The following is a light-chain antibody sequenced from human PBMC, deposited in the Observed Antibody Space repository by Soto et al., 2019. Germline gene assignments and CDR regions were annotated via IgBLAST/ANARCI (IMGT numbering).Light chain of an antibody. CDR1: SSKNRASYN. CDR2: GNS. CDR3: QSYDSSMSGSV. J-gene: IGLJ1*01. Sequence: QSVLTPPPSVSGAPGQRVNISCTGSSSKNRASYNVHWYQQLPRTAPKPLIYGNSNRPSGVPDRFSGSKSGTSASLAITGLQAEDEADYYCQSYDSSMSGSVFGTGTKVTVL. V-gene: IGLV1-40*01.